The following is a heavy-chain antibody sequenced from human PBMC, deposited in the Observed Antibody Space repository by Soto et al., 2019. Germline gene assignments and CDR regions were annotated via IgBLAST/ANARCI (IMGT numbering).Heavy chain of an antibody. D-gene: IGHD2-15*01. Sequence: ASVKVSCKASGYTFTSYGISWVRQAPGQGLEWMGWISAYNGNTNYAQKLQGRVTMTTDTSTSTAYMELRSLRSDDTAVYYCARDRPVVVVAVEYYYYGMDVWGQGTTVTVSS. CDR2: ISAYNGNT. CDR1: GYTFTSYG. J-gene: IGHJ6*02. CDR3: ARDRPVVVVAVEYYYYGMDV. V-gene: IGHV1-18*04.